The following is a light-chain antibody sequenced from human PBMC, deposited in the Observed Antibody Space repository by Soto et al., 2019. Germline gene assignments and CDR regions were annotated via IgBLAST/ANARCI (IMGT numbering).Light chain of an antibody. CDR1: QSLLHNNGYNY. V-gene: IGKV2-28*01. CDR3: MQALQTPRT. J-gene: IGKJ1*01. CDR2: LGS. Sequence: DIVMTQSPLSLPVTPGEPASISCRSSQSLLHNNGYNYLEWYLQKPGQSPQLLIYLGSNRASLVPYRFSGSGSGKDFTLKFSRVDAEDIGVYYCMQALQTPRTFGNGTKVDIK.